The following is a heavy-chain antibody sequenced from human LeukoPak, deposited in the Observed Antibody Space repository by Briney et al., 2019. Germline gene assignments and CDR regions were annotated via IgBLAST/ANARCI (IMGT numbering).Heavy chain of an antibody. CDR2: IRYDGSNK. Sequence: GGSLRLSCAASGFTFSTYGMHWVRQAPGKGLEWVAFIRYDGSNKYYADSVKGRFTISRDNSKNTLYLQMNSLRAEDTAVYYCAKDEYYYGSGPPHNWFDPWGQGTLVTVSS. J-gene: IGHJ5*02. D-gene: IGHD3-10*01. CDR1: GFTFSTYG. CDR3: AKDEYYYGSGPPHNWFDP. V-gene: IGHV3-30*02.